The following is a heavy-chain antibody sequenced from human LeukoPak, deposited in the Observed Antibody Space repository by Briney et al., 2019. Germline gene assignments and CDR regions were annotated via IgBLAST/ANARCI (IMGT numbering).Heavy chain of an antibody. Sequence: GGSLRLSCAASGFTVSNSFMSWIRQAPGKGLEWVSAISGGGGSTHYADSVKGRFTISRDNSKNTLYLQMSSLRAGDTAVYYCAKSSYYDSSGYYREYYFDYWGQGTLVTVSS. D-gene: IGHD3-22*01. CDR1: GFTVSNSF. CDR3: AKSSYYDSSGYYREYYFDY. CDR2: ISGGGGST. V-gene: IGHV3-23*01. J-gene: IGHJ4*02.